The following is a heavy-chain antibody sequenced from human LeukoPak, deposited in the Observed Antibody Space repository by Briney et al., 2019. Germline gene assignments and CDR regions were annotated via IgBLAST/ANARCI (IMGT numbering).Heavy chain of an antibody. Sequence: GGSLRLSCAASGFTFNYFAMNWVRQAPGKGLEWVSSISHSGANTYYAPSLKGRFTISRDNSNNTLYLQVSSLRAEDTAVYYCARYSSSWYNAFDIWGQGTMVTVSS. D-gene: IGHD6-13*01. CDR2: ISHSGANT. CDR3: ARYSSSWYNAFDI. CDR1: GFTFNYFA. V-gene: IGHV3-23*01. J-gene: IGHJ3*02.